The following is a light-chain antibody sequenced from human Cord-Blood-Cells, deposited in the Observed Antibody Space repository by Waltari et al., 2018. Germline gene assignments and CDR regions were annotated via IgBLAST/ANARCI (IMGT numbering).Light chain of an antibody. Sequence: DIQMTQSPSSLSASVGDRVTITCRASQSISSYLNWYQQKPGKAPKLLIYAASSLQRGVPSRFSGSGSRTDFTLTISSLQPEDFATYYCQQSYSTLFTFGPGTKVDIK. CDR3: QQSYSTLFT. CDR2: AAS. CDR1: QSISSY. J-gene: IGKJ3*01. V-gene: IGKV1-39*01.